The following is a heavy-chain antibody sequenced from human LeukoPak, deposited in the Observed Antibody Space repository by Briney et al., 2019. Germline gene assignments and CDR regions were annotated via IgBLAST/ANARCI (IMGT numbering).Heavy chain of an antibody. CDR3: ARASPVVYDAFDI. CDR2: SNPNSGGT. CDR1: GYTFTGYY. Sequence: GASVKVSCKASGYTFTGYYMHWVRHAPGQGLEWMGWSNPNSGGTNYAQKFQGRVTMTRDTSISTAYMELSRLRSDDTAVYYCARASPVVYDAFDIWGQGTMVTVSS. D-gene: IGHD3-22*01. J-gene: IGHJ3*02. V-gene: IGHV1-2*02.